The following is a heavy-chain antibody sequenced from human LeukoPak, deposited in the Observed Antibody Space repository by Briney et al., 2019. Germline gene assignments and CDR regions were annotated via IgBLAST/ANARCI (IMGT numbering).Heavy chain of an antibody. D-gene: IGHD2-15*01. V-gene: IGHV1-24*01. Sequence: ASVKVSCKVSGYTLTELSMHWVRQAPGKGLEWMGGFDPEDGETIYAQKFQGGVTMTEDTSTDTAYMELSSLRSEDTAVYYCATPSGYCSGGSCFTFDYWGQGTLVTVSS. CDR1: GYTLTELS. CDR3: ATPSGYCSGGSCFTFDY. J-gene: IGHJ4*02. CDR2: FDPEDGET.